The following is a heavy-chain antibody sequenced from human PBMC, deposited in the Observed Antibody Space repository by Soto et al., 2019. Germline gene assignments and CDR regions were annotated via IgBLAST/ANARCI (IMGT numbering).Heavy chain of an antibody. J-gene: IGHJ3*02. Sequence: EVQLLESGGGLVQPGGSLRLSCAASGFTFSNYGMTWVRQARGKGLECVSGLSGSGGSTYYADSVKGRFTISRDNSKNTLYLQMNSLRAEDTAVYYCAKVGVPGLGAFDIWGQGTMVTVSS. CDR1: GFTFSNYG. CDR2: LSGSGGST. V-gene: IGHV3-23*01. CDR3: AKVGVPGLGAFDI. D-gene: IGHD6-19*01.